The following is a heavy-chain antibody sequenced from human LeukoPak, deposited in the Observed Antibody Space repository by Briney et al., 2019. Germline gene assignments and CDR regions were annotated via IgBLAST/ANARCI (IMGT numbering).Heavy chain of an antibody. CDR3: ARAKPRITMVRGVILNWFDP. D-gene: IGHD3-10*01. CDR1: GYTFTGYY. V-gene: IGHV1-2*02. CDR2: INPNSGGT. Sequence: GASVKVSCRASGYTFTGYYMHWVRQAPGQGLEWMGWINPNSGGTNYAQKFQGRVTMTRDTSISTAYMELSRLRSDDTAVYYCARAKPRITMVRGVILNWFDPWGQGTLVTVS. J-gene: IGHJ5*02.